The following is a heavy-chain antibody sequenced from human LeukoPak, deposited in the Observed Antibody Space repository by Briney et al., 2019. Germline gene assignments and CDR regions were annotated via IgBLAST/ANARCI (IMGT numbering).Heavy chain of an antibody. CDR3: ARAPGLGYCSGGSCYSRYFDY. J-gene: IGHJ4*02. D-gene: IGHD2-15*01. CDR1: GGSFSGYY. Sequence: SETLSLTCAVYGGSFSGYYWSWIRQPPGKGLEWIGEINHSGSTNYNPSLKSRVTISVDTSKNQFSLKLSSVTAADTAVYYCARAPGLGYCSGGSCYSRYFDYWGQGTLVTVSS. CDR2: INHSGST. V-gene: IGHV4-34*01.